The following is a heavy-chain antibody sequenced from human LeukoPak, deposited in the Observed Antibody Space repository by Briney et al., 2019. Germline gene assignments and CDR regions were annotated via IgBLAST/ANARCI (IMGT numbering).Heavy chain of an antibody. J-gene: IGHJ4*02. D-gene: IGHD2-21*01. CDR2: ISSSGSTI. CDR3: ARAPVTSCRGAYCYPFDY. CDR1: GFTFSDYY. V-gene: IGHV3-11*01. Sequence: PGGSLRLSCAASGFTFSDYYMSWIRQAPGKGLEWVSYISSSGSTIYYADSVKGRFTISRDNSKNTLYLQMNSLRVEDAAVYYCARAPVTSCRGAYCYPFDYWGQGTLVTVSS.